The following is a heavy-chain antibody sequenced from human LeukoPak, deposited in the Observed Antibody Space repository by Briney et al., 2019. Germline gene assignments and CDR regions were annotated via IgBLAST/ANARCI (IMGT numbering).Heavy chain of an antibody. CDR1: GFTFSSYT. CDR2: ISTSSSYI. CDR3: ARDLSHYDFWNLNWFDP. V-gene: IGHV3-21*01. Sequence: GGSLSLSCAASGFTFSSYTMNWVRQAPGHGLELVSSISTSSSYIYYADSVKGRFTISRDNAKNSLYLQMNSLRAEDTAVYYCARDLSHYDFWNLNWFDPWGQGTLVTVSS. D-gene: IGHD3-3*01. J-gene: IGHJ5*02.